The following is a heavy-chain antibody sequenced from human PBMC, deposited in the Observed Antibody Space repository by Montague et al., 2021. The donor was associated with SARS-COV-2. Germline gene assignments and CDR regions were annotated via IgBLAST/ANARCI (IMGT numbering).Heavy chain of an antibody. CDR3: ATSPIFGPGARGFEH. Sequence: SETLSLTCTVSGGLSNTDPSNSDFWRWIRQTPGKELEWIGWIHYNGYTNYNPSLKSRVTISIDTSKRYFSLRLNFLTATDTAVYYCATSPIFGPGARGFEHWGQGTLVTVAA. V-gene: IGHV4-61*03. CDR2: IHYNGYT. CDR1: GGLSNTDPSNSDF. J-gene: IGHJ4*02. D-gene: IGHD1-26*01.